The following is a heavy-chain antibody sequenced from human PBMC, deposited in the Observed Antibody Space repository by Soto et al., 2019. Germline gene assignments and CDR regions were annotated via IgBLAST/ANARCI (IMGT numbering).Heavy chain of an antibody. J-gene: IGHJ4*02. D-gene: IGHD3-10*01. CDR3: AKKGSYPSGKINLFDS. CDR2: VDHSGRT. CDR1: GYSINSDYY. Sequence: SETLSLTCAVSGYSINSDYYWGWIRQPPGKGLEWIGSVDHSGRTYYSPSLRSRLTIFIDTSKNQFSLRLTSVTAADTAMYFCAKKGSYPSGKINLFDSWGPGTLVTVSS. V-gene: IGHV4-38-2*01.